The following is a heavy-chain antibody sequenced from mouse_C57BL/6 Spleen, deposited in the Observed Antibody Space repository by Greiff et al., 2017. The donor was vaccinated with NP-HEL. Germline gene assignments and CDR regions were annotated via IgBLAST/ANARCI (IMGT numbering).Heavy chain of an antibody. CDR1: GFTFSDYY. D-gene: IGHD1-1*01. CDR2: INYDGSST. J-gene: IGHJ1*03. V-gene: IGHV5-16*01. Sequence: EVKVVESEGGLVQPGSSMKLSCTASGFTFSDYYMAWVRQVPEKGLEWVANINYDGSSTYYLDSLKSRFIISRDNAKNILYLQMSSLKSEDTATYYCARDGSSYSDWYFDVWGTGTTVTVSS. CDR3: ARDGSSYSDWYFDV.